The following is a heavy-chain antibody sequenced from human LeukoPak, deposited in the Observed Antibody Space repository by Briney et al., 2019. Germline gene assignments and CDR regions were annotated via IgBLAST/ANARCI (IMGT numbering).Heavy chain of an antibody. D-gene: IGHD3-10*01. Sequence: GRSLRLSCAASGFIFRRYAMHWVRQAPGKGLEWVAVIAFDGNKKYYADSVKGRFTISRDNSKNTLYLQMNSLRAEDTAVYYCAKCAVRGVITGLDYWGQGTLVTVSS. CDR1: GFIFRRYA. V-gene: IGHV3-30*18. CDR2: IAFDGNKK. J-gene: IGHJ4*02. CDR3: AKCAVRGVITGLDY.